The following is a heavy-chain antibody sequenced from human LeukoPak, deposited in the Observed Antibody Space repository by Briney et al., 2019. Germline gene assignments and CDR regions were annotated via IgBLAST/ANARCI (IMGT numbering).Heavy chain of an antibody. J-gene: IGHJ4*02. CDR2: ISAYNGNT. Sequence: GASVKVSCKASGYTFTSYGISWVRQAPGQGLEWMGWISAYNGNTNYAQKLQGRVTMTTDTSTSTAYMELRSLRSDDTAVYYCARDKLVVAGTGGDFDYWGQGTLVTVSS. CDR3: ARDKLVVAGTGGDFDY. CDR1: GYTFTSYG. V-gene: IGHV1-18*01. D-gene: IGHD6-19*01.